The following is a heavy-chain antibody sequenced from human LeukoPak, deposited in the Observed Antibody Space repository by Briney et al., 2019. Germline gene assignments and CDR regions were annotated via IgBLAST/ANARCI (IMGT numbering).Heavy chain of an antibody. CDR1: GDSVSSNSAA. Sequence: SQTLSLTCAISGDSVSSNSAAWNWIRQSPSRGLEWLGRTYYRSKWYNDYAVSVKSRITINPDTSKNQFSLQLNSVTPEDTAVYYCARGVGSGGYSSSWYFWFDPWGQGTLVTVSS. CDR2: TYYRSKWYN. V-gene: IGHV6-1*01. J-gene: IGHJ5*02. CDR3: ARGVGSGGYSSSWYFWFDP. D-gene: IGHD6-13*01.